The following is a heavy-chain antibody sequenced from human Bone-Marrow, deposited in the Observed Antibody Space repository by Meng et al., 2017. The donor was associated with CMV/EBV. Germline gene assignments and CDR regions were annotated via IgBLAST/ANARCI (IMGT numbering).Heavy chain of an antibody. CDR1: GFSFNEYS. D-gene: IGHD3-22*01. Sequence: LVLSGVEIKDLWASVMVFCRGSGFSFNEYSVHGVRQDPGQGLEWMRIFNPSGDITVYAQKFQGRLTLTRDTSTSTDYMELSSLRSADKAFYHGARGRCTHSSCYFDYWGQGTLVTVSS. V-gene: IGHV1-46*02. CDR3: ARGRCTHSSCYFDY. J-gene: IGHJ4*02. CDR2: FNPSGDIT.